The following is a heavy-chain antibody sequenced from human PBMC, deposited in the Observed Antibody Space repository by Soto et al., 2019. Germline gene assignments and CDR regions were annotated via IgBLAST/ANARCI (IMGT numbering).Heavy chain of an antibody. V-gene: IGHV4-59*01. Sequence: SETLSLTCTVSGGSISSYYWSWIRQPPGNGLEWIGYIYYSGSTNYNPSLKSRVTISVDTSKNQFSLKLSSVTAADTAVYYCARSRATIFGVVIYYYGMDVWGQGTTVTVSS. CDR2: IYYSGST. CDR3: ARSRATIFGVVIYYYGMDV. D-gene: IGHD3-3*01. CDR1: GGSISSYY. J-gene: IGHJ6*02.